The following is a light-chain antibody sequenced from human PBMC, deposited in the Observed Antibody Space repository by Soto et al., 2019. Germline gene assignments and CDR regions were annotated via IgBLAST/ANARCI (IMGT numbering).Light chain of an antibody. Sequence: DIVMTQSPDSLAVALGERATINCRSSPSVLYNSNNKNYLAWYQQKPGQPPKLLIYWASTRESGVPDRFSGSGSGTDFTLTVSSXQAEDVAVYYCQQYYSAPPTFGQGTKVDIK. CDR1: PSVLYNSNNKNY. CDR3: QQYYSAPPT. CDR2: WAS. J-gene: IGKJ1*01. V-gene: IGKV4-1*01.